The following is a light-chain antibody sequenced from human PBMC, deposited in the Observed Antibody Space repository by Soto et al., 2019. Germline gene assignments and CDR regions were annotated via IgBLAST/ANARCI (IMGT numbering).Light chain of an antibody. Sequence: EIALAQSPGTLSLSSGERATLSCRTSQTVRNSFLAWYQQKPGQAPRVLIYGASNRATGVPDRFSGSGSGTDFTLTISRLEPEDFAVYFCQQYGNFPLTFGGGTKV. CDR1: QTVRNSF. J-gene: IGKJ4*01. CDR3: QQYGNFPLT. CDR2: GAS. V-gene: IGKV3-20*01.